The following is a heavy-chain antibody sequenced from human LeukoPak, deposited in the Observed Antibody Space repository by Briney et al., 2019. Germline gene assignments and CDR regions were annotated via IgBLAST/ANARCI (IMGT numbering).Heavy chain of an antibody. D-gene: IGHD4-23*01. CDR3: ARQGYGGNPQGAADY. Sequence: ASVKVSCKASGYTFINYDFSWVRQAPGQGLEWMGWISTYNGNTNYAQKLQGRVTMTTDTSTSTAYMELRSLRSDDTAVYYCARQGYGGNPQGAADYWAREPSSPSPQ. CDR2: ISTYNGNT. CDR1: GYTFINYD. V-gene: IGHV1-18*01. J-gene: IGHJ4*02.